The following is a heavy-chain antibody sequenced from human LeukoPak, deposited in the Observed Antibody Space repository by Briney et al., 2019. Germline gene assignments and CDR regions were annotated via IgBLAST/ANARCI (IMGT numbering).Heavy chain of an antibody. Sequence: ASVKVSCKASGYTFTGYYMHWVRQAPGQGLEWMGWINPNSGGTNYAQKFQGRVTMTRDTSISTAYMELSRLRSDDTAVYYCARGPEYSSSWFDYWGQGTLVTVSS. J-gene: IGHJ4*02. CDR3: ARGPEYSSSWFDY. CDR1: GYTFTGYY. CDR2: INPNSGGT. D-gene: IGHD6-13*01. V-gene: IGHV1-2*02.